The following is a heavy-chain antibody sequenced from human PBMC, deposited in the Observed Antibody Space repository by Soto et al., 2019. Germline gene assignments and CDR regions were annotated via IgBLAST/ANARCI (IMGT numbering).Heavy chain of an antibody. V-gene: IGHV4-30-4*01. CDR3: ARVKGTARFMWWFDP. D-gene: IGHD2-21*02. CDR2: IYYSGST. Sequence: QVQLQESGPGLVKPSQTLSLTCTVSGGSISSGDYYWSWIRQPPGKGLEWSGYIYYSGSTYYNPSLKSRVTISVDTSKNQFSRKLSSVTAADTAVYYCARVKGTARFMWWFDPWGQGTLVTVSS. J-gene: IGHJ5*02. CDR1: GGSISSGDYY.